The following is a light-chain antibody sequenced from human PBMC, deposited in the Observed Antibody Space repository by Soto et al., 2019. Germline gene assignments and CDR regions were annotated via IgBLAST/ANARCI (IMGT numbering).Light chain of an antibody. CDR1: HSVGSN. J-gene: IGKJ4*01. CDR3: QQYKQWPVA. V-gene: IGKV3-15*01. Sequence: VMTQSPTTLSVSPGERATLSCRASHSVGSNLAWYHQNPGQAPRLLIYGASTRATGVPARFSGSGSATQFTLTISSLQSEDFGFYYCQQYKQWPVAFGGGTKVEIK. CDR2: GAS.